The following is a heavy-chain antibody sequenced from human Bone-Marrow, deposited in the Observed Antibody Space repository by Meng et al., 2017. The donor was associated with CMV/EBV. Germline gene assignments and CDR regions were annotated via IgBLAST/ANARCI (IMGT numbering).Heavy chain of an antibody. V-gene: IGHV3-74*01. J-gene: IGHJ5*02. CDR3: AREAVAGTNDWFDP. CDR1: GFTFSSYW. CDR2: INSDGSGT. D-gene: IGHD6-19*01. Sequence: SGFTFSSYWMHWVRQTPGKGLVWVSRINSDGSGTTYADSVKGRFTISRDNARDTLYLHMNSLRGEDTAVYYCAREAVAGTNDWFDPWGQGTLVTVSS.